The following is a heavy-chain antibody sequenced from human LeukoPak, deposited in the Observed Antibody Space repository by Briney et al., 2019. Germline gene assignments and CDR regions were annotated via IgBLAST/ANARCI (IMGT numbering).Heavy chain of an antibody. CDR3: ARLGHYYDSSGYYYVGAFDI. Sequence: SVKVSCKASGGIFSSFAISWVRQAPGQGLEWLGRIIPILGIANYAQKFQGRVTIIADESTSTAYMELSSLRSEDTAVYYCARLGHYYDSSGYYYVGAFDIWGQGTMVTVSS. D-gene: IGHD3-22*01. V-gene: IGHV1-69*04. CDR2: IIPILGIA. CDR1: GGIFSSFA. J-gene: IGHJ3*02.